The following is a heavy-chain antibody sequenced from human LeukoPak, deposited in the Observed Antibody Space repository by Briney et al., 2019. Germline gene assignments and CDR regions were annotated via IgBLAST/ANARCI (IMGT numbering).Heavy chain of an antibody. CDR1: GGSFSGYY. Sequence: SETLSLTCAVYGGSFSGYYWSWIRQPPGKGLEWIGEINHSGSTNYDPSLKSRVTISVDTSKNQFSLKLSSVTAADTAVYYCARGYGEYSGYDYVYYFDYWGQGTLVTVSS. J-gene: IGHJ4*02. CDR2: INHSGST. V-gene: IGHV4-34*01. CDR3: ARGYGEYSGYDYVYYFDY. D-gene: IGHD5-12*01.